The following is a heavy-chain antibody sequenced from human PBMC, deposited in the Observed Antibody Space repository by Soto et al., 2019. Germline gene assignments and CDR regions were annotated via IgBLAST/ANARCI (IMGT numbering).Heavy chain of an antibody. D-gene: IGHD3-10*01. V-gene: IGHV4-59*08. CDR1: GGSISSYY. CDR2: IYYSGST. CDR3: ASMGYHYGSGSYPLDY. J-gene: IGHJ4*02. Sequence: SETLSLTCTVSGGSISSYYWTWIRQPPGKRLEWIGYIYYSGSTTYNPSLKSRVTMSVDTSKNQFSLKLSSVTAADTAVYYCASMGYHYGSGSYPLDYWGQGTLVTVSP.